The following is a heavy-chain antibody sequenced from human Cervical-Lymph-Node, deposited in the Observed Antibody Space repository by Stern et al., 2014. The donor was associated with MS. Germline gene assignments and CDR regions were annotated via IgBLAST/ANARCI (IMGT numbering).Heavy chain of an antibody. Sequence: EMQLVESGGDLVQPGGSLRLSCAASGFTFNKYAMNWVRQAPGKGLEWVSTIRGSGGNIYYAASVKGRFTISRDNSENTLYLQMHSLRAEDTAIYYCAKQYFDSSGYSYYYGMDVWGQGTTVTVSS. D-gene: IGHD3-22*01. J-gene: IGHJ6*02. CDR1: GFTFNKYA. CDR2: IRGSGGNI. V-gene: IGHV3-23*04. CDR3: AKQYFDSSGYSYYYGMDV.